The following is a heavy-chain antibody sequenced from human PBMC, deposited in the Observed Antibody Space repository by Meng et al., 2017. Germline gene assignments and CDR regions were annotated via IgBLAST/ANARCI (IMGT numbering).Heavy chain of an antibody. CDR3: ASSGYSYGYRFDY. CDR2: INHSGST. Sequence: QLHHWRACLLNTAETLSLTCAVFGGSFSGYYWSWIRQPPGKGLEWIGEINHSGSTNYNPSLKSRVTISVDTSKNQFSLKLSSVTAADTAVYYCASSGYSYGYRFDYWGQGTLVTASS. CDR1: GGSFSGYY. J-gene: IGHJ4*02. V-gene: IGHV4-34*01. D-gene: IGHD5-18*01.